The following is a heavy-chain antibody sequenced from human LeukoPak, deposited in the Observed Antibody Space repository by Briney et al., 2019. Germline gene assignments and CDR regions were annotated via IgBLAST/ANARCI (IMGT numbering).Heavy chain of an antibody. V-gene: IGHV4-38-2*02. Sequence: SETLSLTCTVSGYSISSGYYWGWVRQPPGKGLEWIGSIYHSGSTYYNPSLKSRVTISVDTSKNQFSLKLSSVTAADTAVYYCARERSGYSLFDYWGQGTLVTVSS. D-gene: IGHD3-22*01. CDR1: GYSISSGYY. J-gene: IGHJ4*02. CDR2: IYHSGST. CDR3: ARERSGYSLFDY.